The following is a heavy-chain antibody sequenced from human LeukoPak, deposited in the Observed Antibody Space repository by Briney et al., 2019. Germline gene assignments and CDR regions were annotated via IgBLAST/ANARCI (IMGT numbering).Heavy chain of an antibody. D-gene: IGHD1-20*01. J-gene: IGHJ4*02. CDR3: ARVGPPYISVTTRGVSRYFDY. V-gene: IGHV1-46*01. Sequence: ASVKVSCKASGYTFTSYYMHWVRQAPGQGLEWMGIINPSGGYTNSAQKFQGRVTMTRDTSTSTVYMELSRLRYEDTAVYYCARVGPPYISVTTRGVSRYFDYWGQGTLVTVSS. CDR2: INPSGGYT. CDR1: GYTFTSYY.